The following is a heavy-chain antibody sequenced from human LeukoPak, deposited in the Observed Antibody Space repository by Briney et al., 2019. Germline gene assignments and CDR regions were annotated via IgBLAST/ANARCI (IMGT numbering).Heavy chain of an antibody. Sequence: GGSLRLSCAASGFTFSDYYMSWIRQAPGKGLEWVSYISSSSSYTNYADSVKGRFTISRDNAKNSLYLQMNSLRAEDTAVYYCARGVIGFGEFLYYCDQGTLVTVSS. CDR2: ISSSSSYT. CDR1: GFTFSDYY. V-gene: IGHV3-11*06. J-gene: IGHJ4*02. D-gene: IGHD3-10*01. CDR3: ARGVIGFGEFLYY.